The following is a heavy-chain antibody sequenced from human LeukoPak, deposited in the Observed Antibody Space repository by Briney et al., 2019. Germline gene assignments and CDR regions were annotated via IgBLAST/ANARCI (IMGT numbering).Heavy chain of an antibody. Sequence: HGESLKISCKGSGYSFTTYWIGWVRQMPGKGLEWMGIIYPGDSDTRYGPSFQGQVTISADKSSSTAYLQWSSLKASDTAMYYCASAPRRGYSGYDGDYWGQGTLVTVSS. J-gene: IGHJ4*02. CDR2: IYPGDSDT. D-gene: IGHD5-12*01. V-gene: IGHV5-51*01. CDR3: ASAPRRGYSGYDGDY. CDR1: GYSFTTYW.